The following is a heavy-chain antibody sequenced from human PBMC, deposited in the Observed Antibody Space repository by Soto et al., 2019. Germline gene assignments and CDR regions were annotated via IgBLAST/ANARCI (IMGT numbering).Heavy chain of an antibody. V-gene: IGHV1-24*01. D-gene: IGHD3-22*01. J-gene: IGHJ1*01. Sequence: QVQLVQSGAEVKKPGASVKVSCKVSGYTLTELSMHWVRQAPGKGLEWMGGFDPEDGETISAQKFQGRVTMTEDTSTDPTHMELISLSSEDTAVYYCAWARNYYDKSQLWGQGTLVTVCS. CDR2: FDPEDGET. CDR3: AWARNYYDKSQL. CDR1: GYTLTELS.